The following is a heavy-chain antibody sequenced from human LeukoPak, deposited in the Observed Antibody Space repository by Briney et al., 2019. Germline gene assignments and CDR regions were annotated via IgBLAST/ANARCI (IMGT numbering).Heavy chain of an antibody. J-gene: IGHJ5*02. CDR2: IYYSGST. D-gene: IGHD3-3*01. CDR3: ARVITIFGVVPVVGWFDP. CDR1: GGSISSYY. Sequence: SETLSLACTVSGGSISSYYWSWIRQPPGKGLEWIGYIYYSGSTNYNPSLKSRVTISVDTSKNQFSLKLSSVTAADTAVYYCARVITIFGVVPVVGWFDPWGQGTLVTVSS. V-gene: IGHV4-59*01.